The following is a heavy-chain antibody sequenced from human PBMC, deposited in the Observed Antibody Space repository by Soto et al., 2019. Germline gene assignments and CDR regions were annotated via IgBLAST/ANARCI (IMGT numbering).Heavy chain of an antibody. CDR1: GFTFSSYG. CDR3: AKGKGVGATPDGANC. D-gene: IGHD1-26*01. Sequence: EVQVLESGGGLVEPGGSLRLSCAASGFTFSSYGINWVRQAPGKGLEWVSGIRSDGDTTYNAESVKGRFTVSRDGSKNTVYLQMNSLRAEDTAVYYCAKGKGVGATPDGANCWGQGTLVTVSS. CDR2: IRSDGDTT. J-gene: IGHJ4*02. V-gene: IGHV3-23*01.